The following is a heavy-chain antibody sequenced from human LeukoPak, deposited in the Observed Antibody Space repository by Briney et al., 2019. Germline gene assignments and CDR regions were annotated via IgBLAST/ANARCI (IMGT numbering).Heavy chain of an antibody. CDR3: ARDAQRGFDYSNSLEY. D-gene: IGHD4-11*01. Sequence: SGRSLRLSCAAAGFIFNHYGMRWVRQAPGKGLEWVAVIWSDGTNQYYADSVKGRFTISRDDSGNTVYLQMNSLRPEDTGVYYCARDAQRGFDYSNSLEYWGQGTPVTVST. CDR2: IWSDGTNQ. V-gene: IGHV3-33*01. CDR1: GFIFNHYG. J-gene: IGHJ4*02.